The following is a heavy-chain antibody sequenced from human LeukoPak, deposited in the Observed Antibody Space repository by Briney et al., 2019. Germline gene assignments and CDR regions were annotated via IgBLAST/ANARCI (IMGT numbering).Heavy chain of an antibody. J-gene: IGHJ5*02. V-gene: IGHV3-21*01. CDR2: ISSSSTYI. CDR3: AREGGVGGWFDP. D-gene: IGHD2-15*01. CDR1: GFTFSSYS. Sequence: GGSLRLSCAASGFTFSSYSMNWVRQAPGKGLEWVSSISSSSTYIYYADSVEGRFTISRDNAKNSLYLQMNSLRAEDTAVYYCAREGGVGGWFDPWGQGTLVTVSS.